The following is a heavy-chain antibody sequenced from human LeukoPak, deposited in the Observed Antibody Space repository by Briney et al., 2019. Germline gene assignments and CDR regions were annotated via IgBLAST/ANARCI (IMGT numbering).Heavy chain of an antibody. Sequence: SETLSLTCAVSGGSISSNSYYWGWIRQPPGKGLEWIGEINHSGSTNYNPSLKSRVTISVDTSKNQFSLKLSSVTAADTAVYYCARKRTGAYCSSTSCYRGYAFDIWGQGTMVTVSS. CDR2: INHSGST. V-gene: IGHV4-39*07. D-gene: IGHD2-2*02. CDR1: GGSISSNSYY. J-gene: IGHJ3*02. CDR3: ARKRTGAYCSSTSCYRGYAFDI.